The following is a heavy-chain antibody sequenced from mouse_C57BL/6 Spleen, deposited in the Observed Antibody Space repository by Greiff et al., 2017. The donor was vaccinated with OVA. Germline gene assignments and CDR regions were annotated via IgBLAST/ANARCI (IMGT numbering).Heavy chain of an antibody. Sequence: EVQRVESGGGLVQPKGSLKLSCAASGFSFNTYAMNWVRQAPGQGLEWVARIRRKSNNYATYYADSVKDRFTISRDDSESMLYLQMNNLKTEDTAMYYCVRDYGSSYGFAYWGQGTLVTVSA. D-gene: IGHD1-1*01. CDR2: IRRKSNNYAT. V-gene: IGHV10-1*01. CDR1: GFSFNTYA. J-gene: IGHJ3*01. CDR3: VRDYGSSYGFAY.